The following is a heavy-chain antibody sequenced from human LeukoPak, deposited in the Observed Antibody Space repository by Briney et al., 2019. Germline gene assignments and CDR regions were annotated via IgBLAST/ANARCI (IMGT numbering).Heavy chain of an antibody. Sequence: GESLKISCTASGYSFTSYWISWVRQMPGKGLEWMGRASPSDSETYYSPAFRGHVTMSVDKSISIAYLHWSSLRASDTAIYYCARVVCSGDTCYPRNWFDPRGQGTLVTVSS. V-gene: IGHV5-10-1*01. CDR3: ARVVCSGDTCYPRNWFDP. D-gene: IGHD2-15*01. J-gene: IGHJ5*02. CDR1: GYSFTSYW. CDR2: ASPSDSET.